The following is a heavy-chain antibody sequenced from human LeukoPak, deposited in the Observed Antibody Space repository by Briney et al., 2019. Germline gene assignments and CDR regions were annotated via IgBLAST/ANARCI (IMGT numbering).Heavy chain of an antibody. J-gene: IGHJ5*02. V-gene: IGHV3-11*04. Sequence: AGGSLRLSCAASGFTFSDYYMSWIRQVPGKGLEWVSYIGLTDTTIYYADSLKGRFAISRDNAKNSLYLHTHSLRAEDTAVYYCARDIAAAGTDNWFDPWGQGTLVTVSS. CDR3: ARDIAAAGTDNWFDP. CDR1: GFTFSDYY. D-gene: IGHD6-13*01. CDR2: IGLTDTTI.